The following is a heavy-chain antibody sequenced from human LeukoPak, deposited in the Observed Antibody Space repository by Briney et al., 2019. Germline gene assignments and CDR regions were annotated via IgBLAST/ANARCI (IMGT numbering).Heavy chain of an antibody. V-gene: IGHV1-69*13. CDR1: GGTFSSYA. J-gene: IGHJ3*02. CDR2: IIPIFGTA. Sequence: GASVKVSCKASGGTFSSYAISWVRQAPGQGLEWMGGIIPIFGTANYAQKFQGRVTITADESTSTAYMELSSPRSEDTAVYYCARVPSSIVRWTRDAFDIWGQGTMVTVSS. CDR3: ARVPSSIVRWTRDAFDI. D-gene: IGHD2-8*01.